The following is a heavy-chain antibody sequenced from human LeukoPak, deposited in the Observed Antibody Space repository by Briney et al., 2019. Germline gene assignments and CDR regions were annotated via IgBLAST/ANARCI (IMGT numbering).Heavy chain of an antibody. CDR1: GGSFSVWY. Sequence: PSETLSLTCAVYGGSFSVWYWSWVRQPPGKGLEWIDHINHRGRTNSNPPLKSRVTISLDTSKTLFSLKLSSVTGADPATYYCARTEWVGPLLTHYWGQGTLVSVSS. V-gene: IGHV4-34*01. D-gene: IGHD3-3*01. J-gene: IGHJ4*02. CDR3: ARTEWVGPLLTHY. CDR2: INHRGRT.